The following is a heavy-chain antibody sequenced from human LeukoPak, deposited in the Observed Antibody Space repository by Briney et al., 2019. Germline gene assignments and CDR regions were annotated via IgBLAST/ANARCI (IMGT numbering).Heavy chain of an antibody. D-gene: IGHD4-17*01. CDR3: ARDTDGDYNFDY. CDR2: IWYDGSNK. V-gene: IGHV3-33*01. J-gene: IGHJ4*02. Sequence: TGGSLRLSCAASGXTFSSYGMHWVRQAPGKGLEWVGLIWYDGSNKYYADSVKGRFTISRDNSKNTLYVQMNSLRAEDTAVYYCARDTDGDYNFDYWGQGTLVTVSS. CDR1: GXTFSSYG.